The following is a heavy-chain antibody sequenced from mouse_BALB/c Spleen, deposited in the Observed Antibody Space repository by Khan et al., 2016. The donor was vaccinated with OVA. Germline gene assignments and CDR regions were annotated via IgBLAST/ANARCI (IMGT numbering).Heavy chain of an antibody. D-gene: IGHD1-1*01. J-gene: IGHJ4*01. Sequence: EVQLQESGPSLVKPSQTLSLTCSVTGVSITSGFWNWIRNFPGNKFEYMGYVTYSGNTYYNPSLKRRISITRDTSKSQYYLQLNSVATEDAATYFCARSYGSWAMDYWGQGTSVTVSS. CDR2: VTYSGNT. CDR1: GVSITSGF. CDR3: ARSYGSWAMDY. V-gene: IGHV3-8*02.